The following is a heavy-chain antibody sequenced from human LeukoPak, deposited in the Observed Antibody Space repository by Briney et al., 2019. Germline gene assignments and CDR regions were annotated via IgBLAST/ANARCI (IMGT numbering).Heavy chain of an antibody. CDR1: GGSISGHY. D-gene: IGHD3-10*01. J-gene: IGHJ4*02. CDR3: AREIHYYGSGSYDY. Sequence: SETLPLTCTVSGGSISGHYWSWIRQPPGKGLEWIGYIHYSGSTKYNPSLKSRVTISVAKAKNQFSLKVSSVTAADTAVYYCAREIHYYGSGSYDYWGQGTLVTVSS. CDR2: IHYSGST. V-gene: IGHV4-59*11.